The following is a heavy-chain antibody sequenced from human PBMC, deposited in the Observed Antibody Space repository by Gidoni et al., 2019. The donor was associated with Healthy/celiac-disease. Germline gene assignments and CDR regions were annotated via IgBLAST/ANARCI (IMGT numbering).Heavy chain of an antibody. J-gene: IGHJ4*02. CDR1: GFTFSSYA. D-gene: IGHD3-9*01. CDR2: ISGSGGST. CDR3: AKATRPHLRYFDSGGY. V-gene: IGHV3-23*01. Sequence: EVQLLESGGGLVQPGGSLRLSCAASGFTFSSYAMSWVRQAPGKGLEWVSAISGSGGSTYYADSVKGRFTISRDNSKNTLYLQMNSLRAEDTAVYYCAKATRPHLRYFDSGGYWGQGTLVTVSS.